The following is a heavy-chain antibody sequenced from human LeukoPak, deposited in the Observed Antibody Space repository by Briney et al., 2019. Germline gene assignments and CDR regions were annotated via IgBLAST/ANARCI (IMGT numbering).Heavy chain of an antibody. J-gene: IGHJ4*02. CDR3: AKGNIVVVTATRSGY. D-gene: IGHD2-21*02. CDR1: GFTFSSYA. CDR2: ISGSGGST. Sequence: GGSLRLSCAASGFTFSSYAMSWVRQAPGKGLEWVSAISGSGGSTYYADSVKGRFTISRDNSKNTLYLQMNSLRAEDTAVYYCAKGNIVVVTATRSGYWGQGTLVTVSS. V-gene: IGHV3-23*01.